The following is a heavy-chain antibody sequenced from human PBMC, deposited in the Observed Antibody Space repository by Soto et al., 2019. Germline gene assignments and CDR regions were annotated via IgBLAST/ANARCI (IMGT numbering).Heavy chain of an antibody. CDR3: ARTYSSSWSPFDY. CDR1: GGSFSGYY. V-gene: IGHV4-34*01. Sequence: SETLSLTCAVYGGSFSGYYWSWIRQPPGKGLEWIGEINHSGSTNYNPSLKSRVTISVDTSKNQFSLKLSSVTAADTAVYSCARTYSSSWSPFDYWGQGTLVTVSS. D-gene: IGHD6-13*01. J-gene: IGHJ4*02. CDR2: INHSGST.